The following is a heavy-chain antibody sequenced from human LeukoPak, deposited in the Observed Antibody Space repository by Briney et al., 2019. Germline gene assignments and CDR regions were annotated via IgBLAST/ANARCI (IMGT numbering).Heavy chain of an antibody. Sequence: SETLSLTCTVSGGSISSYYWSWIRQPPGKGLECIGYIYYSGSTNYNPSLKSRVTISVDTSKNQFSLQLSSVTAADTAVYYCARGGYSSGWSYHYFDYWGRGTLVTVSS. CDR2: IYYSGST. J-gene: IGHJ4*02. CDR3: ARGGYSSGWSYHYFDY. D-gene: IGHD6-19*01. CDR1: GGSISSYY. V-gene: IGHV4-59*01.